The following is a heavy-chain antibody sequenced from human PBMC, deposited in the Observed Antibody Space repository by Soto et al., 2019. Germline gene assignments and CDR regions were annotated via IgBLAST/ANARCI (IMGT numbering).Heavy chain of an antibody. Sequence: LRLSCAASGFTFSSYGMHWVRQAPGKGLEWVAVISYDGSNKYYADSVKGRFTISRDNSKNTLYLQMNFLRADDTAVYYCASRRNPYGAYDFWGQGTLVTVSS. CDR2: ISYDGSNK. D-gene: IGHD4-17*01. CDR3: ASRRNPYGAYDF. V-gene: IGHV3-30*03. CDR1: GFTFSSYG. J-gene: IGHJ4*02.